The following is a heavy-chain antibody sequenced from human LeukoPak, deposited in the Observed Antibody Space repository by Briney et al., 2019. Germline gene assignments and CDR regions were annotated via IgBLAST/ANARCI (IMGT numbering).Heavy chain of an antibody. J-gene: IGHJ3*02. CDR1: GFTFSSYS. D-gene: IGHD6-19*01. V-gene: IGHV3-21*01. Sequence: PGGSLRLSCAPSGFTFSSYSMNWVRQAPGKGLEWVSSISSSSIYIYYADSVKGRFTISRDNAKKSVHLQMNSLRAEDTAVYYCARGASVVAGNDNAFDIWGQGTMVTVSS. CDR3: ARGASVVAGNDNAFDI. CDR2: ISSSSIYI.